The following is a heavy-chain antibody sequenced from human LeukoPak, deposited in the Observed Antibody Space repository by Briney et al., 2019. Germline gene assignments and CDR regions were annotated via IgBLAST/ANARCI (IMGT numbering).Heavy chain of an antibody. J-gene: IGHJ3*02. CDR3: ARAPTVTNPSAFDI. CDR1: GGSISSGGYY. CDR2: IYYSGST. V-gene: IGHV4-31*03. D-gene: IGHD4-17*01. Sequence: PSETLSLTCTVSGGSISSGGYYWRWIRQHPGKGLEWIGYIYYSGSTYYNPSLKSRVTISVDTSKNQFSLKLSSVTAADTAVYYCARAPTVTNPSAFDIWGQGTMVTVSS.